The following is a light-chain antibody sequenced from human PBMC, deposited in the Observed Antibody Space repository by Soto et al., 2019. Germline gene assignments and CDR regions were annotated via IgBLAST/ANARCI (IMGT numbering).Light chain of an antibody. CDR2: DVT. CDR1: SSDVGSNNR. J-gene: IGLJ1*01. V-gene: IGLV2-18*02. CDR3: SSYTTSNTYV. Sequence: QSVLTQPPSVSGSPGQSVAISCTGSSSDVGSNNRVSWYHQPPGTAPKLIIYDVTNRPSGVPDRFSGSKSGNTASLTISGLQAVDEADYYCSSYTTSNTYVFGTGTKVTVL.